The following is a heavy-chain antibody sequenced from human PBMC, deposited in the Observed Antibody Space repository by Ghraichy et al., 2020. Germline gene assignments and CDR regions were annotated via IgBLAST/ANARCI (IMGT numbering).Heavy chain of an antibody. CDR2: ISGSGGST. Sequence: GGSLRLSCAASGFTFISYAMSWVRQAPGKGLECVSAISGSGGSTFYADSVQGRFTISRDNSKNTLYLQMNGLRAEDTAVYYCAKDQNGSGSPWFDPWGQGTLVTVSS. CDR3: AKDQNGSGSPWFDP. J-gene: IGHJ5*02. V-gene: IGHV3-23*01. D-gene: IGHD3-10*01. CDR1: GFTFISYA.